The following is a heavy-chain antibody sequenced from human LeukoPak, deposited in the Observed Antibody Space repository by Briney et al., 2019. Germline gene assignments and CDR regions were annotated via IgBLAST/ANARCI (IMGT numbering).Heavy chain of an antibody. V-gene: IGHV4-59*01. Sequence: PETLSLTCTVSGGSISSYYWSWVRQPPGKGLEWIGYIYYSGSTNYNPSLKSRVTISVDTSKNQFSLKLSSVTAADTAVYYCARVLTVGAFDIWGQGTMVTVSS. D-gene: IGHD7-27*01. J-gene: IGHJ3*02. CDR1: GGSISSYY. CDR3: ARVLTVGAFDI. CDR2: IYYSGST.